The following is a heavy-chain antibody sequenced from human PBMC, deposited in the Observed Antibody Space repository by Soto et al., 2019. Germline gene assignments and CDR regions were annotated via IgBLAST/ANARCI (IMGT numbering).Heavy chain of an antibody. CDR2: IKQDGSEK. CDR3: AREQLQVVIPDY. Sequence: EVQLVESGGGLVQPGGSLRLSCAASGFTFSSYWMNWVRQAPGKGLEWVANIKQDGSEKYYVDSVKGRFTISRDNTTNSLYLQMNSLRAEDTAVYYCAREQLQVVIPDYWCQGTLVTVSS. J-gene: IGHJ4*02. D-gene: IGHD6-13*01. CDR1: GFTFSSYW. V-gene: IGHV3-7*01.